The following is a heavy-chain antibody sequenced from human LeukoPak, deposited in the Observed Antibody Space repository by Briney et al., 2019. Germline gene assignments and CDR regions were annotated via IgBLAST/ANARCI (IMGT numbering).Heavy chain of an antibody. J-gene: IGHJ4*02. CDR1: GGSFSGYY. CDR3: ARVLRFFIIDC. D-gene: IGHD3-10*01. Sequence: SETLSLTCAVYGGSFSGYYWSWIRQPPGKGLEWIGEINHSGSTNYNPSLKSRVTISVDTSKNQFSLKLSSVTAADTAVYYCARVLRFFIIDCWGQGTLVTVSS. V-gene: IGHV4-34*01. CDR2: INHSGST.